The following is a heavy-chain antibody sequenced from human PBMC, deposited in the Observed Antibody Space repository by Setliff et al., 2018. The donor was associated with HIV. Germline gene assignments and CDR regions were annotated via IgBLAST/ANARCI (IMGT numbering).Heavy chain of an antibody. J-gene: IGHJ5*02. D-gene: IGHD1-26*01. Sequence: PSETLSLTCTVSGGSIISSTYFWGWIRQPPGKGLECIGYIYHTGKTYYNPSLQSRIIMSLDMSQNQFSLKLSSVTAADTAVYYCAKEGNSVDNWLDPWGPGTLVTVSS. CDR3: AKEGNSVDNWLDP. CDR1: GGSIISSTYF. CDR2: IYHTGKT. V-gene: IGHV4-31*03.